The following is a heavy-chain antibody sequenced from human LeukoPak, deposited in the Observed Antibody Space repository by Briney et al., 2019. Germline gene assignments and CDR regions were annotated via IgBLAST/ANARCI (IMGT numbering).Heavy chain of an antibody. Sequence: GGSLRLSCAASGFTFSSYWVYWVRQAPGKGLVWVSRINSDGSSTSYADSVKGRCSISRDNAKNTLYLQMNSLRAEDTAVCYCARSPVEVDGFDIWGQGTMVTVSS. D-gene: IGHD2-2*01. CDR3: ARSPVEVDGFDI. V-gene: IGHV3-74*01. CDR2: INSDGSST. J-gene: IGHJ3*02. CDR1: GFTFSSYW.